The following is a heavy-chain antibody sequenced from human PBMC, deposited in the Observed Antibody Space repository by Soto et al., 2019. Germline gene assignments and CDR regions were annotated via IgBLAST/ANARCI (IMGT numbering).Heavy chain of an antibody. CDR1: GFTFSSYG. CDR3: AREVFGTVTTARAYYYYGMDV. J-gene: IGHJ6*02. Sequence: GGSLRLSCAASGFTFSSYGMHWVRQAPGKGLEWVAVIWYDGSNKYYADSVKGRFTISRDNSKNTLYLQMNSLRAEDTAVYYRAREVFGTVTTARAYYYYGMDVWGQGTTVTVSS. CDR2: IWYDGSNK. D-gene: IGHD4-17*01. V-gene: IGHV3-33*01.